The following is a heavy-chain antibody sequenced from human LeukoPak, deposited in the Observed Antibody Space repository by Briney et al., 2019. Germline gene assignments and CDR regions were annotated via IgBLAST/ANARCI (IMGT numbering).Heavy chain of an antibody. J-gene: IGHJ6*02. CDR3: ARAGGPGDRDYYYGMDV. CDR2: IYHSGST. D-gene: IGHD3-10*01. Sequence: TSETLSLTCAVSGGSISSGGYSWRWIRQPPGKGLEWIGYIYHSGSTYYNPSLKSRVTISVDRSKNQFSLKLSSVTAADTAVYYCARAGGPGDRDYYYGMDVWGQGTTVTVSS. CDR1: GGSISSGGYS. V-gene: IGHV4-30-2*01.